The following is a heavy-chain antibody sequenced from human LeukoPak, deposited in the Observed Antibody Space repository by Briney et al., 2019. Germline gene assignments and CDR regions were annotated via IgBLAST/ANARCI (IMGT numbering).Heavy chain of an antibody. CDR2: IKQDGSEK. J-gene: IGHJ4*02. CDR1: KFTFSSYW. D-gene: IGHD3-10*01. Sequence: GGSLRLSCAASKFTFSSYWMTWVRHVPGKGLEWVANIKQDGSEKNYVDSVKGRFTTSRDNAKNSLYLQMNSLRSEDTAVYYCARSSNGAFDYWGQGTLVTVAS. CDR3: ARSSNGAFDY. V-gene: IGHV3-7*01.